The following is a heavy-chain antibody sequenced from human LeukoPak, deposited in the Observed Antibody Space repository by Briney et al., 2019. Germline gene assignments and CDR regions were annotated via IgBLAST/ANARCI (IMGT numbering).Heavy chain of an antibody. V-gene: IGHV3-23*01. CDR3: AKVGSIVVVVAATVFDY. CDR2: ISGSGGST. J-gene: IGHJ4*02. CDR1: GFTFSSYG. D-gene: IGHD2-15*01. Sequence: GGSLRLSCAASGFTFSSYGMSWVRQAPGKGLEWVSAISGSGGSTYYADSVKGRFTISRDNSKNTLYLQMNSLRAEDTAVYYCAKVGSIVVVVAATVFDYWGQGTLVTVSS.